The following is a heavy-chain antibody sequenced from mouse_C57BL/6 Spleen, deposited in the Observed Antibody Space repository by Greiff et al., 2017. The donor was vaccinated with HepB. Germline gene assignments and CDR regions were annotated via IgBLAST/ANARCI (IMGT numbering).Heavy chain of an antibody. CDR2: IRSKSSNYAT. V-gene: IGHV10-3*01. Sequence: DVKLVESGGGLVQPKGSLKLSCAASGFTFNTYAMHWVRQAPGKGLEWVARIRSKSSNYATYYADSVKDRFTISRDDSQSMLYLQMNNLKTEDTAMYYGVRDGSSPGYFDVWGTGTTVTVSS. J-gene: IGHJ1*03. CDR3: VRDGSSPGYFDV. CDR1: GFTFNTYA. D-gene: IGHD1-1*01.